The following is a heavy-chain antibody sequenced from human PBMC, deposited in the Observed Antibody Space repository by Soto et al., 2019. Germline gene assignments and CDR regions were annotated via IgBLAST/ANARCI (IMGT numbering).Heavy chain of an antibody. V-gene: IGHV4-31*03. Sequence: SETLSLTCTVSGVSISSGGYYWSWIRQHPGKGLEWIGYIYYSGSTYYNPSLKSRVTISVDTSKNQFSLKLSSVTAADTAVYYCAREALFFRGEFEYSSSSVENWFDPWGQGTLVTVSS. D-gene: IGHD6-6*01. CDR2: IYYSGST. CDR3: AREALFFRGEFEYSSSSVENWFDP. CDR1: GVSISSGGYY. J-gene: IGHJ5*02.